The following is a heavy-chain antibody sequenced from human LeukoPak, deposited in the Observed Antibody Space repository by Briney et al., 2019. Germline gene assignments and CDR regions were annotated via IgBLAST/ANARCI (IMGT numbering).Heavy chain of an antibody. Sequence: GGSLRLSCAASRFTFSSYSMNWVRQAPGKRLEWDSYISSSGNAIYYADSVKGRFTISRDNAKNSLYLQMNSLRDEDTAVYYCARGPSGSYIDAFDIWGQGTLVTVSS. CDR2: ISSSGNAI. V-gene: IGHV3-48*02. D-gene: IGHD1-26*01. J-gene: IGHJ3*02. CDR3: ARGPSGSYIDAFDI. CDR1: RFTFSSYS.